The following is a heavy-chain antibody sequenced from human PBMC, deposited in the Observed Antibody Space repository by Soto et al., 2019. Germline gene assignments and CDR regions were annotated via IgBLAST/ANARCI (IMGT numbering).Heavy chain of an antibody. V-gene: IGHV3-11*01. D-gene: IGHD3-22*01. J-gene: IGHJ4*02. CDR3: ARFHLYYDSSGYPDV. CDR2: ISSSGSTI. Sequence: GGSLRLSCAASGFTFSDYYMSWIRQAPGKGLEWVSYISSSGSTIYYADSVKGRFTISRDNAKNSLYLQMVCLCAEDTAVYYCARFHLYYDSSGYPDVWGQGTLVTVSS. CDR1: GFTFSDYY.